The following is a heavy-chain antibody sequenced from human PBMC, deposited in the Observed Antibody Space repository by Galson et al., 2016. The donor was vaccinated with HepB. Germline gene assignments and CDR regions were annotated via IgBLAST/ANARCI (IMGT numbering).Heavy chain of an antibody. J-gene: IGHJ3*02. CDR2: LYYSGST. V-gene: IGHV4-31*03. CDR1: GGSISSGGYY. D-gene: IGHD3-22*01. CDR3: AIRGNYDSFGTFDI. Sequence: TLSLPCTVSGGSISSGGYYWSWIRQHPGKGLEWIGFLYYSGSTYYNPSLKSRATISVDTSKNQFSLRLSSVTAADTAVYYCAIRGNYDSFGTFDIWGQGTMVTVSS.